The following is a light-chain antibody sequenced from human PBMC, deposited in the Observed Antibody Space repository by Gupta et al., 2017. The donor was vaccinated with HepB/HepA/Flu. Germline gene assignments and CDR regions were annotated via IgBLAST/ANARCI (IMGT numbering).Light chain of an antibody. CDR3: QSYDSSLSGSKVV. Sequence: QSVLTQPPSVSGAPGQRVTISCTGRSSNIGAGYDVHWYQQLPGTAPKLLIYGNSNRPSGVPDRFSGSKSSTSASLAITGLQAEDEADYYCQSYDSSLSGSKVVFGGGTKLTVL. CDR1: SSNIGAGYD. CDR2: GNS. J-gene: IGLJ2*01. V-gene: IGLV1-40*01.